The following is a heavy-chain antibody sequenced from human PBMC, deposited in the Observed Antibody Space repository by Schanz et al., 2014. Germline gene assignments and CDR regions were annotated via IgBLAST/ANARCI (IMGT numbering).Heavy chain of an antibody. CDR1: GFSFSSYA. CDR3: AKNQYDDVDLSSFYFDF. CDR2: IGNGGVTI. V-gene: IGHV3-48*03. Sequence: EVQLVESGGGLVQPGGSLRLSCAASGFSFSSYAMGWVRQARGKGLEWVSYIGNGGVTIYYADSVKGRFTISRDNAKSTLYLQMSSLRAEDTAIYYCAKNQYDDVDLSSFYFDFWGQGTLVTVSS. J-gene: IGHJ4*02. D-gene: IGHD3-10*02.